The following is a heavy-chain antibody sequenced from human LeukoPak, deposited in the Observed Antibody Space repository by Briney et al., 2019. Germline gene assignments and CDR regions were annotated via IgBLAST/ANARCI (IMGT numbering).Heavy chain of an antibody. CDR3: ARCSSTSCYYVY. Sequence: SETLSLTCTVSGGSISSYYWSWLRQPPGKGLEWIGYIYYSGSTNYNPSLKSRVTISVDTSKNQFSLKLSSVTAADTAVYYCARCSSTSCYYVYWGQGTLVTVSS. V-gene: IGHV4-59*01. J-gene: IGHJ4*02. D-gene: IGHD2-2*01. CDR2: IYYSGST. CDR1: GGSISSYY.